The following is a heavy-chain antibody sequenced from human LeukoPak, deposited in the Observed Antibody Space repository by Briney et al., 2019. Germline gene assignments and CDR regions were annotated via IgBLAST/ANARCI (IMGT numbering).Heavy chain of an antibody. D-gene: IGHD3-16*01. CDR3: ARPTSDDSTSFGY. CDR2: INPNSGGT. V-gene: IGHV1-2*02. Sequence: ASVTVSCKASGYTFTGYYMHWVRQAPGQGLEWMGWINPNSGGTNYVQKFQGRVTMTRDTSISTAYMELSRLRSDDTAVYYCARPTSDDSTSFGYWGQGTLVTVSS. CDR1: GYTFTGYY. J-gene: IGHJ4*02.